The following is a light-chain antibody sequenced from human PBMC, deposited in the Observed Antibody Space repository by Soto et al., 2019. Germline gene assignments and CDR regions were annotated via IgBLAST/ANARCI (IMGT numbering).Light chain of an antibody. Sequence: EIVLTQSPATLSLSPGERATLSCRASQSVGSDLAWYQEQPGQAPRLLIFDISNSATGIPARFSGSGAGTDFTLTISTLEPEDFAVYHCQQRDSWPLTFGGGTKVEIK. CDR1: QSVGSD. CDR2: DIS. J-gene: IGKJ4*01. V-gene: IGKV3-11*01. CDR3: QQRDSWPLT.